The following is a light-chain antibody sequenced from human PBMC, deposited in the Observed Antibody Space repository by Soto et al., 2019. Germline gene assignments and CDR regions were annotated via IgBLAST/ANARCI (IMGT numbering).Light chain of an antibody. J-gene: IGLJ2*01. CDR1: SGDIGGFDY. CDR2: EVG. V-gene: IGLV2-14*01. Sequence: QSALTQPASVSGSPGQSITISCTGTSGDIGGFDYVSWYQHHPGKVPKLIISEVGTRPSGVSYRFSGSKSVNTASLTISGLQAEDEADYYCSSYTYTSSVVFGGGTKVTVL. CDR3: SSYTYTSSVV.